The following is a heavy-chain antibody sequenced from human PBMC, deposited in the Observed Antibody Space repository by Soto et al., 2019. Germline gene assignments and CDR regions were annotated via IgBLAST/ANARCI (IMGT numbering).Heavy chain of an antibody. CDR1: GFSVITPAIR. V-gene: IGHV2-70*04. J-gene: IGHJ4*02. CDR2: IDWNDEK. CDR3: ARMKPQGPYYFDF. Sequence: SGPTLVNPTQTLTLTLTVAGFSVITPAIRGSGLRQPPGKALEWLGRIDWNDEKFYNTSLTPRLTISKDTSNNRVVLTLTNVDPVDTATYFCARMKPQGPYYFDFWGQGALVTVSS. D-gene: IGHD2-21*01.